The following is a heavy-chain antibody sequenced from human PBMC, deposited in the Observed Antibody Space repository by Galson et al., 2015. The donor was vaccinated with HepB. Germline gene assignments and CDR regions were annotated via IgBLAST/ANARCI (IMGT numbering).Heavy chain of an antibody. CDR3: ARERMTTVTIRVFDI. J-gene: IGHJ3*02. V-gene: IGHV3-72*01. CDR2: IKNKAYSYTT. Sequence: SLRLSCAASGFTFSDHYMNWVRQAPGKGLEWVGRIKNKAYSYTTEYAASVKGRFTISRDDSSDSLYLQMNSLKTEDTAVYYCARERMTTVTIRVFDIWGQGTMVTVSS. CDR1: GFTFSDHY. D-gene: IGHD4-17*01.